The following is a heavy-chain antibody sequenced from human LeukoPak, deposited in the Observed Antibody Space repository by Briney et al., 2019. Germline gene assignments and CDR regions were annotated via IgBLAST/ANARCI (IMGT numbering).Heavy chain of an antibody. CDR2: INHSGST. J-gene: IGHJ4*02. Sequence: PSETLSLTCAVYGGSFSGYYCSWIRQPPGKGLEWIGEINHSGSTNYNPSLKSRVTISVDTSKNQFSLKLSSVTAADTAVYYCARGVGSSSDYWGQGTLVTVSS. D-gene: IGHD6-6*01. CDR1: GGSFSGYY. CDR3: ARGVGSSSDY. V-gene: IGHV4-34*01.